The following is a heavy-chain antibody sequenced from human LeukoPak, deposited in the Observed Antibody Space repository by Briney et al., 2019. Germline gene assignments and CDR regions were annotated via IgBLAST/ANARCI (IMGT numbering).Heavy chain of an antibody. CDR2: LSYDGTNK. V-gene: IGHV3-30*03. CDR3: ARVRRTGYHFYGMDV. CDR1: GFTFSSYG. Sequence: GGSLRLSCAASGFTFSSYGMHWVRQAPGKGLEWVADLSYDGTNKYYIDSVKGRFTISRDNSKNTLYLQMNSLRGEDTAVYYCARVRRTGYHFYGMDVWGQGTTVTVSS. D-gene: IGHD3/OR15-3a*01. J-gene: IGHJ6*02.